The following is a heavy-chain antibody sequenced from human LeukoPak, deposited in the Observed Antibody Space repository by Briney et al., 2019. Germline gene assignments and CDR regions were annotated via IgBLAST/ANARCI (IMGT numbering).Heavy chain of an antibody. CDR1: GGSISSYY. J-gene: IGHJ4*02. D-gene: IGHD3-16*02. Sequence: PSETLSLTCTVSGGSISSYYWSWIRQPPGKGLEWNGYIYYSGSTNYNPSLKSRVTISVDTSKNQFSLKLSSVTAADTAVYYCARVSVWGSYRTFDYWGQGTLVTVSS. V-gene: IGHV4-59*01. CDR3: ARVSVWGSYRTFDY. CDR2: IYYSGST.